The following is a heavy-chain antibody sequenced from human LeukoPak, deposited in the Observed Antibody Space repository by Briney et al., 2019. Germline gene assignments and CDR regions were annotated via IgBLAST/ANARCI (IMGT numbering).Heavy chain of an antibody. Sequence: PADTLSLTCAVYGGSFSGYYWICIPHPPGKGLEWIGDINHSGSTNYNPPVKSRVTISVDTSKNQFSLKLSSVTAAETAVYYCASRNWFDPWGQGNLVTVSS. J-gene: IGHJ5*02. CDR2: INHSGST. CDR3: ASRNWFDP. CDR1: GGSFSGYY. V-gene: IGHV4-34*01.